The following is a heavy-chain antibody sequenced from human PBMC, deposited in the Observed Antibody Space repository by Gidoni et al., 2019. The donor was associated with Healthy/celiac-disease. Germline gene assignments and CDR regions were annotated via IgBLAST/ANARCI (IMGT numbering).Heavy chain of an antibody. CDR2: IYHSGIT. V-gene: IGHV4-38-2*02. J-gene: IGHJ4*02. CDR1: GYSISSGYY. Sequence: QVQLQESGPGLVKPSETLSLTCTVSGYSISSGYYWGWIRQPPGKGLEWIGSIYHSGITYYNPSLKNRVTISVDTSKNQFSLKLSSVTAADTAVDYCARGAGYSGYGSQGDYWGQGTLVTVSS. CDR3: ARGAGYSGYGSQGDY. D-gene: IGHD5-12*01.